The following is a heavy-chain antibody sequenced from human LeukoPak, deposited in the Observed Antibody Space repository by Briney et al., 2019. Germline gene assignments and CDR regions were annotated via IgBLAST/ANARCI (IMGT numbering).Heavy chain of an antibody. Sequence: SETLSLTCAVYGGSFSGYYRSWIRQPPGKGLEWIGEINHSGSTNYNPSLKSRVTISVDTSKNQFSLKLSSVTAADTAVYYCASCSGGSCYYWGQGTLVTVSS. CDR2: INHSGST. D-gene: IGHD2-15*01. V-gene: IGHV4-34*01. CDR1: GGSFSGYY. CDR3: ASCSGGSCYY. J-gene: IGHJ4*02.